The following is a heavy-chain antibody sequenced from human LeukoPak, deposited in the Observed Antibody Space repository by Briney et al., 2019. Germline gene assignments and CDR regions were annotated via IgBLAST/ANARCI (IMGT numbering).Heavy chain of an antibody. J-gene: IGHJ4*02. V-gene: IGHV4-4*07. CDR3: ARDSIRVVATDYFDY. Sequence: SETPSLTCTVSGGSISSYYWSWIRQPAGKGLEWIGRIYTSGSTNYNPSLKSRVTMSVDTSKNQFSLKLSSVTAADTAVYYCARDSIRVVATDYFDYWGQGTLVTVSS. CDR2: IYTSGST. CDR1: GGSISSYY. D-gene: IGHD5-12*01.